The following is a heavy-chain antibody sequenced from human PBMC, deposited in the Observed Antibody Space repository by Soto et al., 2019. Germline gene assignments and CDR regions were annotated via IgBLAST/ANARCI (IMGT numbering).Heavy chain of an antibody. CDR2: IYYSGST. J-gene: IGHJ4*02. Sequence: SETLSLTCTVSGGSISSGGYYWSWIRQHPGKGLEWIGYIYYSGSTYYNPSLKSRVTISVDTSKNQFSLKLSSVTAADTAVYYCAGDIVAVAGNPLWGQGTLVTVSS. CDR1: GGSISSGGYY. CDR3: AGDIVAVAGNPL. D-gene: IGHD6-19*01. V-gene: IGHV4-31*03.